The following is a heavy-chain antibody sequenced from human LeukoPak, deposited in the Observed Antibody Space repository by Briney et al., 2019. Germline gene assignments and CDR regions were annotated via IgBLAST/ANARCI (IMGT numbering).Heavy chain of an antibody. D-gene: IGHD2-8*01. CDR2: ISGSGGST. Sequence: GGSLRLSCAASGFTFSIYAMSWVRQAPGKGLEWVSGISGSGGSTDYADSVKGRFTISRDNSKNTLYLQMNSLRAEDTAAYYCAKGSKMVYYFDSWGQGTLVTVSS. V-gene: IGHV3-23*01. J-gene: IGHJ4*02. CDR3: AKGSKMVYYFDS. CDR1: GFTFSIYA.